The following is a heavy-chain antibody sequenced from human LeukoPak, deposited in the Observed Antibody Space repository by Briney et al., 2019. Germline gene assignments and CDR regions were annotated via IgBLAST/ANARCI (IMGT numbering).Heavy chain of an antibody. Sequence: XSETLSLTCAVYGGSFSGYYWSWIRQPPGKGLEWIGEINHSGSTNYNPSLKSRVTISVDTSKNQFSLKLSSVTAADTAVYYCARGGGTIFGVVSLNYYYGMDVWGQGTTVTVSS. CDR1: GGSFSGYY. CDR3: ARGGGTIFGVVSLNYYYGMDV. J-gene: IGHJ6*02. D-gene: IGHD3-3*01. CDR2: INHSGST. V-gene: IGHV4-34*01.